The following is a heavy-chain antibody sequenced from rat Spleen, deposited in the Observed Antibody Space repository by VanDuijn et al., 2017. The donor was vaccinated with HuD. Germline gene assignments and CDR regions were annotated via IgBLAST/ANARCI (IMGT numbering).Heavy chain of an antibody. CDR2: ISSGGGGT. J-gene: IGHJ2*01. V-gene: IGHV5-7*01. Sequence: EVQLVESGGGLVQPGRSLKLSCAASGFTFSDYNMAWVRQAPKKGLEWVTTISSGGGGTYYSDSVKGRFTISRDNAKSTLYLQMDSLRSEDTASYFCARGGYTSFDYWGQGVMVTVSS. CDR1: GFTFSDYN. D-gene: IGHD1-11*01. CDR3: ARGGYTSFDY.